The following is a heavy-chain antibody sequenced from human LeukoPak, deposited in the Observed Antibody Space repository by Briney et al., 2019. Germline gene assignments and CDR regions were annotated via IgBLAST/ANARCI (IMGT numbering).Heavy chain of an antibody. CDR2: IYINGNT. CDR1: GGSISSYY. J-gene: IGHJ5*01. CDR3: ARDSNWYDY. Sequence: SGTLSLTCTVSGGSISSYYWSWIRQPAGKGLEWIGRIYINGNTNYNPSLKSRITMSVDTSKNQFSLKLSAVTAADTAVYFCARDSNWYDYWGQGTLVTVSS. V-gene: IGHV4-4*07.